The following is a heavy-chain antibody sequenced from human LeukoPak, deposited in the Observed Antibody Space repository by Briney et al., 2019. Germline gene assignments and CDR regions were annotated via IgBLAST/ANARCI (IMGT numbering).Heavy chain of an antibody. V-gene: IGHV1-69*04. CDR1: VGTFSSYT. CDR2: IIAILGIA. CDR3: ARDYVTCSGGSCYNYFDY. J-gene: IGHJ4*02. Sequence: GASVKVSCKASVGTFSSYTISWVRQAPGQGGEWMGRIIAILGIANYAQKFQGRVTITADKSTSTAYMELSSLRSEDTAVYYCARDYVTCSGGSCYNYFDYWGQGTLVTVSS. D-gene: IGHD2-15*01.